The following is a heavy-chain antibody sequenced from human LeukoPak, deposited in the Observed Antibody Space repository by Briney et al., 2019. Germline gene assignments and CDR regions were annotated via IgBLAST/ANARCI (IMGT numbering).Heavy chain of an antibody. CDR3: ARQDAFGGVIAIDY. J-gene: IGHJ4*02. Sequence: PSETLSLTCTVSVGSISSSSYYWGWIRQPPGKGLEWIGSIYYSGSTYYNPSLKSRVTISVDTSKNQFSLKLSSVTAADTAVYYCARQDAFGGVIAIDYWGQGTLVTVSS. V-gene: IGHV4-39*01. CDR1: VGSISSSSYY. D-gene: IGHD3-16*02. CDR2: IYYSGST.